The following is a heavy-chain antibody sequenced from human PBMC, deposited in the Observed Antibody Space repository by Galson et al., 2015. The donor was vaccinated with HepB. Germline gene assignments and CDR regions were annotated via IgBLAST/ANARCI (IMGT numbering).Heavy chain of an antibody. CDR3: AKLLWFGESLFDY. J-gene: IGHJ4*02. CDR2: ISYDGSNK. CDR1: GFTFSSYA. D-gene: IGHD3-10*01. Sequence: SLRLSCAASGFTFSSYAMSWVRQAPGKGLEWVAVISYDGSNKYYADSVKGRFTISRDNSKNTLYLQMNSLRAEDTAVYYCAKLLWFGESLFDYWGQGTLVTVSS. V-gene: IGHV3-30*18.